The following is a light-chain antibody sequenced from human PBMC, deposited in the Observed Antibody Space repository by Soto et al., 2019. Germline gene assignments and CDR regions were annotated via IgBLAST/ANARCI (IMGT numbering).Light chain of an antibody. J-gene: IGKJ4*01. V-gene: IGKV1-33*01. CDR2: DAS. Sequence: DIQMTQYPSSLSASVGDRVTIVCQASQDISNFLNWDQQKPGKAPKVLIYDASILEIGVPSRFSGSGSGTDFTFSISSLQPEDISTYYCQQYENMPLTVXGGTKVYIK. CDR3: QQYENMPLT. CDR1: QDISNF.